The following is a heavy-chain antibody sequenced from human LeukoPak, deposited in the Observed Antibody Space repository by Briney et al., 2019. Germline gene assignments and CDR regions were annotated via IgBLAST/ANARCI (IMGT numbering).Heavy chain of an antibody. V-gene: IGHV4-31*03. D-gene: IGHD5-18*01. Sequence: PSETLSLTCTVSGGSISRGGYYWSWIRQHPGKGLEWIGYIYYTGSTYYNPSLKSRVTISVDTSKNQFALEVRSVTAADTAVYYCATAHEKEVDTDMHDALDMWGQGTLVTVSS. CDR2: IYYTGST. CDR3: ATAHEKEVDTDMHDALDM. J-gene: IGHJ3*02. CDR1: GGSISRGGYY.